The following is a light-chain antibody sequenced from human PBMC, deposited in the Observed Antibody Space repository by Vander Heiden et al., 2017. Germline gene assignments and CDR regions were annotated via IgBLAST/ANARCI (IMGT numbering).Light chain of an antibody. CDR2: GAS. J-gene: IGKJ4*01. V-gene: IGKV1-39*01. Sequence: DIQMTQSPSSLSASVGDRVTITCRASQDISTNLTWYQQKPGKAPNLLIFGASTLRSGVPSRFSGGGSGTDFTLTISSLQPEDFATYYCQQSCNSPLTFAEGTELEFK. CDR3: QQSCNSPLT. CDR1: QDISTN.